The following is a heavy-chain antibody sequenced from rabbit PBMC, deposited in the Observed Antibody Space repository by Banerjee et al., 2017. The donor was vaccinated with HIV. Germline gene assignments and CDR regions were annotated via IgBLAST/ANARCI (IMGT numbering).Heavy chain of an antibody. J-gene: IGHJ4*01. D-gene: IGHD1-1*01. Sequence: WVRQAPGKGLEWIACINTYSGNGVYASWAKGRFTISKTSSTTVTLQMTSLTAADTATYFCARDRGVIGWNFNLWGQGTLVTVS. CDR3: ARDRGVIGWNFNL. CDR2: INTYSGNG. V-gene: IGHV1S40*01.